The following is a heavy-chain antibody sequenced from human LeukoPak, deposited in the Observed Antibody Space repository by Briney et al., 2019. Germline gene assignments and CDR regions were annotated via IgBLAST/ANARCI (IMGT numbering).Heavy chain of an antibody. CDR3: ARRQGCSSTSCPPDS. CDR1: GYSFTTYW. D-gene: IGHD2-2*01. V-gene: IGHV5-51*01. J-gene: IGHJ4*02. Sequence: GESLKISCSGSGYSFTTYWIGWVRQMPGKGLEWMGIIYPGDSDTRYSPSFQGQVTMLADKSINTAYLQWSSLKASDTAMYSCARRQGCSSTSCPPDSWGQGTLVTVSS. CDR2: IYPGDSDT.